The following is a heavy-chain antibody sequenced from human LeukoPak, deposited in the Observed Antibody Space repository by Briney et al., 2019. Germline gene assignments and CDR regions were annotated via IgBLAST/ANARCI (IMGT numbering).Heavy chain of an antibody. CDR2: ISSSGSTI. CDR1: GFTFSDYY. Sequence: GGSLRLSCAASGFTFSDYYMSWIRQAPGKGLEWVSYISSSGSTIYYADSVKGRFTISRDNAKHSLYLQMNSLRAEDTAVYYCAREVRFLEWLLYEDAFDIWGQGTMVTVSS. V-gene: IGHV3-11*04. CDR3: AREVRFLEWLLYEDAFDI. D-gene: IGHD3-3*01. J-gene: IGHJ3*02.